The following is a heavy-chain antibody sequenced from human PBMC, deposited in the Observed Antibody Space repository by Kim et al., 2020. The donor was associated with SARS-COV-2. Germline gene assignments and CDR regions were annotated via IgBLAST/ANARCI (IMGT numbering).Heavy chain of an antibody. CDR3: ARETGYSSSWYVEDDGGEDAFDI. CDR2: IYTSGST. V-gene: IGHV4-4*07. J-gene: IGHJ3*02. D-gene: IGHD6-13*01. CDR1: GGSISSYY. Sequence: SETLSLTCTVSGGSISSYYWSWIRQPAWKGLEWIGRIYTSGSTNYNPSLKSRVTMSVDTSKNQFSLKLSSVTAADTAVYYCARETGYSSSWYVEDDGGEDAFDIWGQGTMVTVSS.